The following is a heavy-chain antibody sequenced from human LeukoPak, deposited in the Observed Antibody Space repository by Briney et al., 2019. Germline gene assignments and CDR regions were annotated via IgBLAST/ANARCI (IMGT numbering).Heavy chain of an antibody. CDR1: GFTFSDYY. J-gene: IGHJ4*02. V-gene: IGHV3-11*01. CDR3: VREAKMTNIL. D-gene: IGHD2-21*01. CDR2: ISRSSGTI. Sequence: EWSLRLSCAASGFTFSDYYMTWIRQAPGKGLEWVSHISRSSGTIYYADSVQGRFTVSRDNGKKSLYLQMSYLRAEDTAVYYCVREAKMTNILWGQGTLVTVYS.